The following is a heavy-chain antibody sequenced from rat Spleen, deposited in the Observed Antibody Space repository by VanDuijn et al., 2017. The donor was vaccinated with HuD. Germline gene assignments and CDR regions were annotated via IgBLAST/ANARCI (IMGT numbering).Heavy chain of an antibody. V-gene: IGHV5-7*01. CDR3: ARPSYGFPFAY. CDR1: GFTFSHYY. CDR2: ISDSGSRI. Sequence: EVQLVESDGGLVQPRRSLKLSCAASGFTFSHYYMAWVRQAPKKGLEWVATISDSGSRIYYPDSVKGRFTISRDNAKSTLYLQMDSLRSEDTATYYCARPSYGFPFAYWGQGTLVTVSS. J-gene: IGHJ3*01. D-gene: IGHD1-3*01.